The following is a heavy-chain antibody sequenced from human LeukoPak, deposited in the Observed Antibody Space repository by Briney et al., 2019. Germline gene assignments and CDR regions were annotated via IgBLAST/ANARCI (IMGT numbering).Heavy chain of an antibody. CDR1: GFTFSSYS. V-gene: IGHV3-21*04. Sequence: GGSLRLSCAASGFTFSSYSMNWVRQAPGKGLEWVSSISSSSSYIYYADSVKGRFTISRDNAKNSLYLQMNSLRAEDTALYHCARVSQYSSLYYYMDVWGKGTTVTISS. CDR3: ARVSQYSSLYYYMDV. D-gene: IGHD6-6*01. J-gene: IGHJ6*03. CDR2: ISSSSSYI.